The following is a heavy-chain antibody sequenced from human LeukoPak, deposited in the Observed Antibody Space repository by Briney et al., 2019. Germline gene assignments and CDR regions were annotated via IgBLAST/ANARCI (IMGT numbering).Heavy chain of an antibody. CDR1: GGSFSGYN. CDR3: GRGKRISMIVRGGLVPQKDY. CDR2: INNSRSS. Sequence: PSETLSLTCAASGGSFSGYNWSWIRQPPGKGLEWIGAINNSRSSSYTQSLKSRVTISVDTSKNPFSLQMSSVTAADTAVYYCGRGKRISMIVRGGLVPQKDYWGQGTLVTVSS. D-gene: IGHD3-22*01. V-gene: IGHV4-34*01. J-gene: IGHJ4*02.